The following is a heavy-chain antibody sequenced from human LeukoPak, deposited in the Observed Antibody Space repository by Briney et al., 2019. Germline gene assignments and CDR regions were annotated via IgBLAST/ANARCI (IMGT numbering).Heavy chain of an antibody. CDR1: GGSISSYY. V-gene: IGHV4-59*01. Sequence: SETLSLTCTVSGGSISSYYWSWIRQPPGKGLEWIGYIYYSGSTNYNPSLKSRVTISVDTSKNQFSLKLSSVTAADTAVYYCARAGNFLCSGGSCDAGYYDPSIFDYWGQGTLVTVSS. CDR3: ARAGNFLCSGGSCDAGYYDPSIFDY. CDR2: IYYSGST. J-gene: IGHJ4*02. D-gene: IGHD2-15*01.